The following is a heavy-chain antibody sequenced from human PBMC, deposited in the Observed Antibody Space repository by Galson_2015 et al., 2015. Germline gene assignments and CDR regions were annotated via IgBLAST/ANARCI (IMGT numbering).Heavy chain of an antibody. J-gene: IGHJ6*03. D-gene: IGHD2-2*02. V-gene: IGHV3-48*03. CDR2: ISSSGSTI. Sequence: SLRLSCAASGFTFSSYEMNWVRQAPGKGLEWVSYISSSGSTIYYAASVKGRFTISRDNAKNSLYLQMNSLRAEDTAVYYCARASQYRPYMDVWGKGTTVTVSS. CDR3: ARASQYRPYMDV. CDR1: GFTFSSYE.